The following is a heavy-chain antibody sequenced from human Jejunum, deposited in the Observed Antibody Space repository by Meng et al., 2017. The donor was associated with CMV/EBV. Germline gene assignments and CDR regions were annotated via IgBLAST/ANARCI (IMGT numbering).Heavy chain of an antibody. J-gene: IGHJ4*02. V-gene: IGHV3-11*01. CDR1: GFTFSGCY. CDR2: ISGSGGDV. CDR3: TRFARLSDY. Sequence: LILSCAASGFTFSGCYMNWVRQAPGKGLEYISYISGSGGDVSYTDSVRGRFTISRDNAKNTLYLQMNSLRAEDTAVYYCTRFARLSDYWGQGTLVTVSS.